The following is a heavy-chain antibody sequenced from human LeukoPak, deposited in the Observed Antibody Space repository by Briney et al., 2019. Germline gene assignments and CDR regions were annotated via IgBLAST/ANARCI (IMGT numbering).Heavy chain of an antibody. CDR1: GYTFTNYG. D-gene: IGHD6-6*01. CDR3: ARDSSSVLDV. CDR2: TSTYSGNT. V-gene: IGHV1-18*01. J-gene: IGHJ6*02. Sequence: ASVKVSCKASGYTFTNYGISWVRQAPGQGLEWMGWTSTYSGNTNYAQKLQGRVTMTTDTSTSTAYMELRSLRSDDTAEYYCARDSSSVLDVWGQGTTVTVSS.